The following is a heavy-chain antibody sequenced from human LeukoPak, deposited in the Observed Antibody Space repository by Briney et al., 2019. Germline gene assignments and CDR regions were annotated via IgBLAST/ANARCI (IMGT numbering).Heavy chain of an antibody. D-gene: IGHD3-22*01. Sequence: ASVKVSCKASGYSFTDNYLHWVXQAPGQGLXXXXXXNPNSGXXNYAQKFQGRVTMTRDTSISTAYMELSRLRSDDKAVYYCARGSLYYYDSSGYYSVWGQGTLVTVSS. CDR1: GYSFTDNY. J-gene: IGHJ4*02. CDR3: ARGSLYYYDSSGYYSV. V-gene: IGHV1-2*02. CDR2: XNPNSGXX.